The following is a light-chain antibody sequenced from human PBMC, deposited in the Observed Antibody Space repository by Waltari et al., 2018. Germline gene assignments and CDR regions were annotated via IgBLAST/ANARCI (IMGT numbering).Light chain of an antibody. Sequence: EIVLTQSPGTLSLSPGERATLSCRASQSVNSNYFAWFQQKPGQAPRLLIYGISTRATGIPDRFSGSGSGTDFTLTISILEPEDFAVYYCHQYGSSPRTFGQGTKVEIK. V-gene: IGKV3-20*01. CDR3: HQYGSSPRT. CDR2: GIS. CDR1: QSVNSNY. J-gene: IGKJ1*01.